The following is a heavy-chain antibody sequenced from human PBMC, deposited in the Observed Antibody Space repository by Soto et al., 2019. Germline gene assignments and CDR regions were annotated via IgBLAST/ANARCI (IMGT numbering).Heavy chain of an antibody. Sequence: SETLSLTCTVSGGSISSSSYYWGWIRQPPGKGLEWIGSIYYSGSTYYNPSLKSRVTISVDTSKNQFSLKLSSVTAADTAVYYCASPGYSGYDPPFDYWGQGTLVTVSS. V-gene: IGHV4-39*01. CDR3: ASPGYSGYDPPFDY. D-gene: IGHD5-12*01. CDR1: GGSISSSSYY. CDR2: IYYSGST. J-gene: IGHJ4*02.